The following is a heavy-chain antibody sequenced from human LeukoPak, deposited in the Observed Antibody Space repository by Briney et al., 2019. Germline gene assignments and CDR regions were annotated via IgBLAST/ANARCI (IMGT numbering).Heavy chain of an antibody. CDR2: ISGSGGST. J-gene: IGHJ4*02. D-gene: IGHD3-22*01. Sequence: TGGSLGLSCAASRFTFSSYGMSWVRQAPGKGLEWVSSISGSGGSTYYADSVKGRFTISRDNSKNTLYLQMNSLRDEDTAVYYCAKSSYYDASGYYREYYFDYWGQGTLVTVSS. V-gene: IGHV3-23*01. CDR3: AKSSYYDASGYYREYYFDY. CDR1: RFTFSSYG.